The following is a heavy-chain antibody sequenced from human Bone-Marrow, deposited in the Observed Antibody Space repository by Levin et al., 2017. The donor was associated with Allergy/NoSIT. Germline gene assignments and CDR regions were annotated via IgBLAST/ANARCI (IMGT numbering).Heavy chain of an antibody. CDR1: GFTFSSYA. D-gene: IGHD3-3*01. Sequence: PGESLKISCAASGFTFSSYAMSWVRQAPGKGLEWVSAISGSGGSTYYADSVKGRFTISRDNSKNTLYLQMNSLRAEDTAVYYCAKLSFYDFWSGSHYYMDVWGKGTTVTVSS. J-gene: IGHJ6*03. CDR2: ISGSGGST. CDR3: AKLSFYDFWSGSHYYMDV. V-gene: IGHV3-23*01.